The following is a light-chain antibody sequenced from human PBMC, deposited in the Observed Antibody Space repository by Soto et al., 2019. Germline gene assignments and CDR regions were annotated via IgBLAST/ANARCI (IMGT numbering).Light chain of an antibody. V-gene: IGKV1-39*01. Sequence: DIHMTQSPSSLSPSVGDRVTLTCRASQSISRHLNWYQQKAGRAPRLLIYGASNLQSGVPSRFSGSGSGTEFTLTISSLLPEDFATYYCQRYNDFQYIFGQGTRLEMK. CDR2: GAS. J-gene: IGKJ2*01. CDR3: QRYNDFQYI. CDR1: QSISRH.